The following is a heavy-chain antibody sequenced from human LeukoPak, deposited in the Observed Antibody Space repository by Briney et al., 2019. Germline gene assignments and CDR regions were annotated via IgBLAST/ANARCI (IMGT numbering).Heavy chain of an antibody. D-gene: IGHD5-18*01. Sequence: GGSLRLSCAASEFTLITYSMSWVRQAPGKGLEWVANIKKDGSEKYYVDSVKGRFTISRDNAKTSLYLQMNSLRAEDTAVYYCARYLSGVTGYTYGRGIDYWGQGTLVTVSS. CDR2: IKKDGSEK. J-gene: IGHJ4*02. CDR3: ARYLSGVTGYTYGRGIDY. CDR1: EFTLITYS. V-gene: IGHV3-7*01.